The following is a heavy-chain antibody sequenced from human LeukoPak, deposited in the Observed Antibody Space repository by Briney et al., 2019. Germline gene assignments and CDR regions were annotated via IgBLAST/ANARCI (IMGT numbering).Heavy chain of an antibody. CDR1: GGSVSSGSYY. J-gene: IGHJ4*02. V-gene: IGHV4-61*01. D-gene: IGHD3-10*01. Sequence: SETLSLTCTVSGGSVSSGSYYWTWIRQPPGKGLEWIGYIHYSGSANYNPSLKSRDTISVDTSKNQFSLKLSSVTAADTAVYYCARENYYGSGKIDYWGQGTLVTVSS. CDR2: IHYSGSA. CDR3: ARENYYGSGKIDY.